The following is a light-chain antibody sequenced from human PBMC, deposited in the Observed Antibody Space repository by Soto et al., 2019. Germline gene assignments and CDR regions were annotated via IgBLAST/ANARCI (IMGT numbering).Light chain of an antibody. V-gene: IGLV2-14*01. CDR2: DVS. CDR1: SSDVGGYNY. CDR3: SSYTSSSTPWV. Sequence: QSLLTQPASVSGSPGRSITISCTGTSSDVGGYNYVSWYQQHPGKAPKLMIYDVSNRPSGVSNRFSGSKSGNTASLTISGLQAEDEADYYCSSYTSSSTPWVFGTGTKVTVL. J-gene: IGLJ1*01.